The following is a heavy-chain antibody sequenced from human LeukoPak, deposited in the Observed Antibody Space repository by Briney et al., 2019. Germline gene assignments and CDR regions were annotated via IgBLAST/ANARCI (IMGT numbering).Heavy chain of an antibody. J-gene: IGHJ6*02. Sequence: GGSLILSCAASGFTFSDYYMSWIRQAPGKGLEWVSYISSSSSYTNYADSVKGRFTISRDNAKNSLYLQMNSLRAEDTAVYYCARVRGYYGMDVWGQGTTVTVSS. V-gene: IGHV3-11*06. CDR1: GFTFSDYY. CDR2: ISSSSSYT. CDR3: ARVRGYYGMDV.